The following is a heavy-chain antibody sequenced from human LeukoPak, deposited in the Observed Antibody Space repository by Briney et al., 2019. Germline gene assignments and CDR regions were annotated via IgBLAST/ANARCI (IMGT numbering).Heavy chain of an antibody. CDR1: GGSVSSGSYY. CDR2: IYYSGST. D-gene: IGHD3-22*01. V-gene: IGHV4-61*01. J-gene: IGHJ5*02. Sequence: SETLSLTCTVSGGSVSSGSYYWSWIRQPPGKGLEWIGYIYYSGSTDYNPSLKSRVTISVDTSKNQFSLKLSSVTAADTAVYYCASSESGYYSNWFDPWGQGTLVTVSS. CDR3: ASSESGYYSNWFDP.